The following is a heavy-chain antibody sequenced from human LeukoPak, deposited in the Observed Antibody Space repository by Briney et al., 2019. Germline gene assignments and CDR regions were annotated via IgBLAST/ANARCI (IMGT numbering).Heavy chain of an antibody. D-gene: IGHD3-9*01. J-gene: IGHJ4*02. CDR1: GGSMSSYY. Sequence: SETLSLTCTVSGGSMSSYYWTWIRQPPGKGLEWIGYIYYSGSTHYNPSLKSRVTISVDTSKNQFSLKLSSVTAADTAVYYCARVGVERYFDWLSIFDYWGQGTLVTVSS. V-gene: IGHV4-59*08. CDR2: IYYSGST. CDR3: ARVGVERYFDWLSIFDY.